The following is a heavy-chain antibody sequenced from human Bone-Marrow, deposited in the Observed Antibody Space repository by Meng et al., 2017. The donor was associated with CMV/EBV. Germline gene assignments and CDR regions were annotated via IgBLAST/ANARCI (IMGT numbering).Heavy chain of an antibody. CDR1: GSVSSGSYY. D-gene: IGHD5-24*01. J-gene: IGHJ4*02. Sequence: GSVSSGSYYWSWIRQPPGKGLEWIGYIYYSGSTNYNPSLKSRVTISVDTSKNQFSLKLSSVTAADTAVYYCARAPRDGYIAYYFDYWGQGTLVTVSS. CDR3: ARAPRDGYIAYYFDY. V-gene: IGHV4-61*01. CDR2: IYYSGST.